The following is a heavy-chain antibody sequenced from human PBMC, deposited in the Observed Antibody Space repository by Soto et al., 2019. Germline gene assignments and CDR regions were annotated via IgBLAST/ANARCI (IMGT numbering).Heavy chain of an antibody. D-gene: IGHD5-18*01. Sequence: EVPLVESGGGLVQAGGSLRLSCAASGFTFTDYWMVWVRQAPGTGPEWVANIKEGGREKYYVDSVRGRFTISRDNGRKSLDLQMHILRAEDTAVYECERDLGWLHVDNWGKGRLVTVTS. CDR2: IKEGGREK. J-gene: IGHJ4*02. CDR3: ERDLGWLHVDN. V-gene: IGHV3-7*04. CDR1: GFTFTDYW.